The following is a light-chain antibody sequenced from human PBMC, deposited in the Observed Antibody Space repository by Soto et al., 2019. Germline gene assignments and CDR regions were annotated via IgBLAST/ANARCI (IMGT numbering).Light chain of an antibody. CDR1: QSVSSN. CDR3: QQYDKWPPAIT. J-gene: IGKJ5*01. Sequence: IVMTQSPATLSVSPGDRATLSCRASQSVSSNLAWYQQKPGQAPRLLIYGASTRATGIPARFSGSGSGTEFTLTISSLQSEDFAVYYCQQYDKWPPAITFGQGTRLEIK. CDR2: GAS. V-gene: IGKV3D-15*01.